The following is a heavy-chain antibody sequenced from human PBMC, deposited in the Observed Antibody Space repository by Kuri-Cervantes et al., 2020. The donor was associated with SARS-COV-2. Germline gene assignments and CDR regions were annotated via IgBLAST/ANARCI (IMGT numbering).Heavy chain of an antibody. CDR1: GFRFTTYW. Sequence: GESLKISCKGSGFRFTTYWIGWVRQMPGKGLEWMAIIYPTDSDTRYSPSFQGQVTISADKSISTAYLQWSSLKASDSAMYYCARTRGSYYTDAFDLWGQGTMVTVPS. D-gene: IGHD1-26*01. V-gene: IGHV5-51*01. J-gene: IGHJ3*01. CDR2: IYPTDSDT. CDR3: ARTRGSYYTDAFDL.